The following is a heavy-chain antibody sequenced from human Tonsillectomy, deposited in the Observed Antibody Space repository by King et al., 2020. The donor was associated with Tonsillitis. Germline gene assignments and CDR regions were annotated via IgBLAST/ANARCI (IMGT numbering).Heavy chain of an antibody. CDR3: ARNMAAAGNTFDI. D-gene: IGHD6-13*01. V-gene: IGHV1-2*02. CDR2: LEPTSGGI. J-gene: IGHJ3*02. Sequence: QLVQSGAEVTKPGASVKVSCKASGFTLAGHYIHWVRLAPGQGLEYIGWLEPTSGGISSAQEFQGRVSMTRDTSINTAYMELSRLKYDDTAVYYCARNMAAAGNTFDIWGQGTMVTVSS. CDR1: GFTLAGHY.